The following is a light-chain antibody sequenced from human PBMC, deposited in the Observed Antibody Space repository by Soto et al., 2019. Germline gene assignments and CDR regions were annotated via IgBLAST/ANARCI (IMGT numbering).Light chain of an antibody. V-gene: IGKV3-15*01. J-gene: IGKJ3*01. CDR1: QSVSHN. Sequence: EIVLTQSPATLSVFPGEKATLSCGASQSVSHNLAWYHQKPGHAPRPLIYGASTRATGVPPRFSVSGSGTECSLTISSLKSEDSAIYYCQQYSSWPFIFVAGTKVAIE. CDR2: GAS. CDR3: QQYSSWPFI.